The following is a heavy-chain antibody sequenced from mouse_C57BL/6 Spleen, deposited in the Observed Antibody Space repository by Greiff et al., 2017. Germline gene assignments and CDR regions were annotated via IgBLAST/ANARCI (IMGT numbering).Heavy chain of an antibody. D-gene: IGHD2-5*01. CDR2: ISDGGSYT. Sequence: EVQRVESGGGLVKPGGSLKLSCAASGFTFSSYAMSWVRQTPEKRLEWVATISDGGSYTYYPDNVKGRVTIARDNAKNNLYLQMSHLKSEDTAMYYCARDSNCDYWGQVTTLTVSS. CDR3: ARDSNCDY. J-gene: IGHJ2*01. CDR1: GFTFSSYA. V-gene: IGHV5-4*01.